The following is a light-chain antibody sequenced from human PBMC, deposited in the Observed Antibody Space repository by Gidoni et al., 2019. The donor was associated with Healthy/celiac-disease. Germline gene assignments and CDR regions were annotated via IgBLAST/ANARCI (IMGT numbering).Light chain of an antibody. CDR1: QGISSS. Sequence: ALRMTQSPSSFSASTADRVTISCRGSQGISSSFAWYQEKPGKAPKHLIYAASTLQSGVPSRFSGSVSGTDFTLSISCLQSEDFATDVCQQYYSYPRTFGQGTKVEIK. CDR3: QQYYSYPRT. CDR2: AAS. J-gene: IGKJ1*01. V-gene: IGKV1-8*01.